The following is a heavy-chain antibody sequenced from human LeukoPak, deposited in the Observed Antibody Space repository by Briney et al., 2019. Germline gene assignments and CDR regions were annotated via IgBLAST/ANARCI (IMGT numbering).Heavy chain of an antibody. CDR2: ISSSGSTI. D-gene: IGHD3-10*01. V-gene: IGHV3-11*04. Sequence: GGSLRLSCAASGFTFSDYYMSWIRQAPGKGLEWVSYISSSGSTIYYADSVKGRFTISRDNAKNSLYLQMNSLRAEDTAVYYCARGRRGSEYYYGSGVDAQFDYWGQGTLVTVSS. J-gene: IGHJ4*02. CDR3: ARGRRGSEYYYGSGVDAQFDY. CDR1: GFTFSDYY.